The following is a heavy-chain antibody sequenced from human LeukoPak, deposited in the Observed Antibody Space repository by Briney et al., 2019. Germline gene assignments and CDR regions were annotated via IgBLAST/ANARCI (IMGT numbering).Heavy chain of an antibody. CDR2: INHSGST. V-gene: IGHV4-34*01. Sequence: SETLSLTCAVYGGSFSGYYWSWIRQPPGKGLEWLGEINHSGSTNYNPSLKSRVTISVDTSKNQFSLKLSSVTAADTAVYYCARALIVATISSFYYYYGMDVWGQGTTVTVSS. CDR3: ARALIVATISSFYYYYGMDV. J-gene: IGHJ6*02. D-gene: IGHD5-12*01. CDR1: GGSFSGYY.